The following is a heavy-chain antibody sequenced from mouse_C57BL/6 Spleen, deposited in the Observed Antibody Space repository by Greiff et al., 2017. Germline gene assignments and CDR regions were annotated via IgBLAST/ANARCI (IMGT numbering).Heavy chain of an antibody. Sequence: QVQLKESGAELVKPGASVKISCKASGYAFSSYWMNWVKQRPGKGLEWIGQIYPGDGDTNYNGKFKGKATLTADKSSSTAYMQLSSLTSEDSAVYFCARSGDLLLGGFAYWGQGTLVTVSA. J-gene: IGHJ3*01. CDR1: GYAFSSYW. CDR3: ARSGDLLLGGFAY. CDR2: IYPGDGDT. V-gene: IGHV1-80*01. D-gene: IGHD2-1*01.